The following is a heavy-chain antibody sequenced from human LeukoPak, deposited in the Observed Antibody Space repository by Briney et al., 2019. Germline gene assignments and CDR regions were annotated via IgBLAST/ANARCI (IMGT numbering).Heavy chain of an antibody. CDR3: AKAVAAPGAFDI. CDR1: GFTFDESA. J-gene: IGHJ3*02. V-gene: IGHV3-9*01. D-gene: IGHD6-19*01. CDR2: ISWDSKSI. Sequence: GRSLRLSCAASGFTFDESAMHWVRQAPGRGLEWVSGISWDSKSIIYADSMKGRFTISRDNAKNSLYLQMNSLRAEGTALYYCAKAVAAPGAFDIWGRGTVVTVSS.